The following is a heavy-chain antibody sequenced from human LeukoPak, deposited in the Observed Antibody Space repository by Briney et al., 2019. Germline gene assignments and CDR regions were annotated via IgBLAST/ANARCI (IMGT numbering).Heavy chain of an antibody. D-gene: IGHD2-2*01. J-gene: IGHJ3*02. CDR2: IDPSDSYT. V-gene: IGHV5-10-1*01. Sequence: GESLRISCKGSEYSFTSYWISWVRQMPGKGLEWMGRIDPSDSYTNYSPSFQGHVTISADKSISTAYLQWSSLKASDTAMYYCARGGAVERYCSSTSCYWVDAFDIGGQGTMVTVSS. CDR3: ARGGAVERYCSSTSCYWVDAFDI. CDR1: EYSFTSYW.